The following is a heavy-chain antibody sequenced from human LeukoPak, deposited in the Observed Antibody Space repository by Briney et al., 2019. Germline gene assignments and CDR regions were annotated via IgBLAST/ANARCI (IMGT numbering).Heavy chain of an antibody. V-gene: IGHV1-3*01. J-gene: IGHJ4*02. D-gene: IGHD6-13*01. CDR3: ARDVPQQLAPGY. CDR2: INAGNGNT. Sequence: ASVKVSSKASGYTFTSYAMHWVRQAPGQRLEWMGWINAGNGNTKYSQKFQGRVTITRDTSASTAYMELSSLRSEDTAVYYCARDVPQQLAPGYWGQGTLATVSS. CDR1: GYTFTSYA.